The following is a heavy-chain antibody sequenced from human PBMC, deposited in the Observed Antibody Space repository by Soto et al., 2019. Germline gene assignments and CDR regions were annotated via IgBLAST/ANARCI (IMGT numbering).Heavy chain of an antibody. V-gene: IGHV3-48*01. D-gene: IGHD3-3*01. J-gene: IGHJ4*02. CDR1: GFTFSSYS. CDR2: ISSSSSTI. CDR3: ARSAALEWLLYLDY. Sequence: GGSLRLSCAASGFTFSSYSMNWVRQAPGKGLEWVSYISSSSSTIYYADSVKGRFTISRDNAKNSLYLQMNSLRAEDTAVYYCARSAALEWLLYLDYWGQGTLVTVSS.